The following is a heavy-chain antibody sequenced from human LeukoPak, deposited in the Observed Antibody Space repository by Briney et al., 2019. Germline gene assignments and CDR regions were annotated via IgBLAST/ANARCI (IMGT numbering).Heavy chain of an antibody. V-gene: IGHV3-48*01. CDR3: ARDGTGSSYYDFWSGYYSPVAVMALRFDY. Sequence: GGSLRLSCAASGFTFSSYSMNWVRQAPGKGLEWVSYISSSSSTIYYADSVKGRFAISRDNAKNSLYLQMNSLRAEDTAVYYCARDGTGSSYYDFWSGYYSPVAVMALRFDYWGQGTLVTVSS. CDR1: GFTFSSYS. CDR2: ISSSSSTI. J-gene: IGHJ4*02. D-gene: IGHD3-3*01.